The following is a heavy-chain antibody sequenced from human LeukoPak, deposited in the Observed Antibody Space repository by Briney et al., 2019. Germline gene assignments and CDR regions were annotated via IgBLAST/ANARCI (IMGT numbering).Heavy chain of an antibody. Sequence: GRSLRLSCAASGFTFSSYGMHWVRQAPGKGLEWVAVISYDGSNKYYADSVKGRFTISRDNSKNTLYLQMNSLRAEDTAVYYCAADPGWPEFDYWGQGTLVTVSS. V-gene: IGHV3-30*03. CDR2: ISYDGSNK. CDR1: GFTFSSYG. CDR3: AADPGWPEFDY. D-gene: IGHD2-15*01. J-gene: IGHJ4*02.